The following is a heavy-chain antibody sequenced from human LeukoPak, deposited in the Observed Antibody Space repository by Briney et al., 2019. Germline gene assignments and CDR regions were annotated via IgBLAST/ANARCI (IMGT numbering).Heavy chain of an antibody. V-gene: IGHV3-23*01. CDR2: ISGSGGST. Sequence: GGSLRLSSAASGFTFSSYAMSWVRQAPGKGLEWVSAISGSGGSTYYADSVKGRFTISRDNSKNTLYLQMNSLRAEDTAVYYCAKDTYDSSGYPQWFDPWGQGTLVTVSS. D-gene: IGHD3-22*01. CDR3: AKDTYDSSGYPQWFDP. CDR1: GFTFSSYA. J-gene: IGHJ5*02.